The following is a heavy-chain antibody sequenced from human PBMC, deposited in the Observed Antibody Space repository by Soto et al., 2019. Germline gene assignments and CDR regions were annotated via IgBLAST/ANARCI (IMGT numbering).Heavy chain of an antibody. CDR1: GFTFRIYW. V-gene: IGHV3-7*03. D-gene: IGHD6-19*01. J-gene: IGHJ6*02. Sequence: HPXGSLLLSCSVSGFTFRIYWMSEFRQAPGKGLEWVANIKQHGSEKYYVDSVKGRFTISRDNAKNSLYLQMNSLRAEETAVYYCARAHHLGQWLVGPMSYGMDVWGQGTTVTVSS. CDR3: ARAHHLGQWLVGPMSYGMDV. CDR2: IKQHGSEK.